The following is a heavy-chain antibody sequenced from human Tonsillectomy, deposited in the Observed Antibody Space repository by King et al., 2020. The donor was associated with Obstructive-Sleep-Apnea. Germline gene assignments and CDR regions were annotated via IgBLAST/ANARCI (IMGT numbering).Heavy chain of an antibody. V-gene: IGHV3-15*01. D-gene: IGHD1-7*01. Sequence: VQLVESGGGLVKPGGSLRLSCAASGFTFSNAWMSWVRQAPGKGLEWVGRIKSKTDGGTTDYAAPVKGRFTIPRDDSENTLHLQINSLKTEDTAVYYCSNAGSTGTTRGYWGQGTLVTVSS. CDR3: SNAGSTGTTRGY. CDR2: IKSKTDGGTT. J-gene: IGHJ4*02. CDR1: GFTFSNAW.